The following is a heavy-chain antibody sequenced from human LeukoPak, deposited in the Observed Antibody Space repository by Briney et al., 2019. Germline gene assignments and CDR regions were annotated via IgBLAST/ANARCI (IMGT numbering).Heavy chain of an antibody. D-gene: IGHD3-10*01. Sequence: GGSLRLSCAASGFTLSSYAMSWVRQGPGKGLEWVSAISVSGNTYHADSVKGRFTISRDNSKNTLYLQMNSLRAEDTAVYYSAKGGGSGSLSGYDAFDIWGQGTMVTVSS. CDR1: GFTLSSYA. CDR2: ISVSGNT. V-gene: IGHV3-23*01. CDR3: AKGGGSGSLSGYDAFDI. J-gene: IGHJ3*02.